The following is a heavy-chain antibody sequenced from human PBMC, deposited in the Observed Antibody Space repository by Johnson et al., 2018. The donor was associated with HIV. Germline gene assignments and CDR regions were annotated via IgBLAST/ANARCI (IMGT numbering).Heavy chain of an antibody. CDR2: IGTAGDT. J-gene: IGHJ3*02. CDR3: ANGGQVVTHWRAFDI. Sequence: VQLVESGGGLVQPGGSLRLSCAASGFTFSSYDMHWVRQATGKGLEWVSAIGTAGDTYYPGSVQGRFTISRDNSKNTLYLQMNSLRAEDTAVYYCANGGQVVTHWRAFDIWGQGTMVTVSS. V-gene: IGHV3-13*01. D-gene: IGHD4-23*01. CDR1: GFTFSSYD.